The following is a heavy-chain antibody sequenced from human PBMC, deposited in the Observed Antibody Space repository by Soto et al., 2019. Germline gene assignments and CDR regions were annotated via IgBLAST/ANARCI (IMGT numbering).Heavy chain of an antibody. V-gene: IGHV3-74*01. Sequence: GSLRLSCAASGFTFGSYWMNWVRQAPGKGLVWVSRIDSDGSSTTYADSVKGRFTTSRDNAKNTLYLQMSSLRVEDTAVYYCARGRPYGMDVWGQGTTVTVSS. CDR3: ARGRPYGMDV. J-gene: IGHJ6*02. CDR1: GFTFGSYW. CDR2: IDSDGSST.